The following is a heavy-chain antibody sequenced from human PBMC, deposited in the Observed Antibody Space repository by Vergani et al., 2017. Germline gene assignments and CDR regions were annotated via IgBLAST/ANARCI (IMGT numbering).Heavy chain of an antibody. Sequence: QLLESGGGLIQPGGSLRLSCAASGFTFNSYAMTWVRQAPGKGLEWVSGINNNGGSTYYADSVKGRFTISRDNSKNTLYLQMTDLRAEDTATYYCAKVCGSTSCRDGGGAFDVGGHGTMVTVSS. CDR3: AKVCGSTSCRDGGGAFDV. CDR2: INNNGGST. V-gene: IGHV3-23*01. D-gene: IGHD2-2*01. CDR1: GFTFNSYA. J-gene: IGHJ3*01.